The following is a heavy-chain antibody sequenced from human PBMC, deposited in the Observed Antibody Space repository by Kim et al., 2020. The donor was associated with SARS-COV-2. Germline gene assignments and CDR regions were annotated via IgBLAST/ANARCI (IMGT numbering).Heavy chain of an antibody. Sequence: GGSLRLSCEATGFTLISHDMHWVRQAPGKGLECVAFITRSTGRIFYAESVKGRFTISRDNAKNSLYLQMDSLRDEDTAVYYCARGLAYCGGDCTWGQGTLVTVSS. CDR3: ARGLAYCGGDCT. J-gene: IGHJ5*02. D-gene: IGHD2-21*02. CDR2: ITRSTGRI. V-gene: IGHV3-48*02. CDR1: GFTLISHD.